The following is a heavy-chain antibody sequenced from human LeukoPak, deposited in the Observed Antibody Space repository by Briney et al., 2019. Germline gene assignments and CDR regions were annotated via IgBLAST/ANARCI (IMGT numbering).Heavy chain of an antibody. Sequence: ASVKVSCKSFGFTFTNYLLHWVRQAPGQGLEWVGRIAPSVDTTNYAQKFRGRVTMTRDTSTSTVYMGLSSLRSDDTAIYYCVREESGGYFDYWGQGTLVTVSS. V-gene: IGHV1-46*01. D-gene: IGHD2-8*02. CDR1: GFTFTNYL. J-gene: IGHJ4*02. CDR3: VREESGGYFDY. CDR2: IAPSVDTT.